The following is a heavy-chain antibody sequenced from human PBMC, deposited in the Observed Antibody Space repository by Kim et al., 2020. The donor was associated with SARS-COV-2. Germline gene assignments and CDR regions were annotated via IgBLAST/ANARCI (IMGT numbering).Heavy chain of an antibody. CDR2: IHTKTGNP. D-gene: IGHD2-21*01. Sequence: ASVKVACKTSGYNFTNYPLNWVRQGPGQGLEWMGWIHTKTGNPTYAPGFRSRLVFSLDTSVNTAYLQINNLKDADSVVYYCARIADLANWGQGTLLTVSS. CDR1: GYNFTNYP. V-gene: IGHV7-4-1*02. CDR3: ARIADLAN. J-gene: IGHJ4*02.